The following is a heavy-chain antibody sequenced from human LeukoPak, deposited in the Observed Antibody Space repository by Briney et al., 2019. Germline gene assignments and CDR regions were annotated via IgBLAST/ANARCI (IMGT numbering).Heavy chain of an antibody. D-gene: IGHD5-24*01. Sequence: SETLSLTCTVSGGSISSSSYYWSWIRQPPGKGLEWIGYIYYSGSTNYNPSLKSRVTISVGTSKNQFSLKLSSVTAADTAVYYCARSRDGYNDPAFDILGQGTMVTVSS. CDR3: ARSRDGYNDPAFDI. V-gene: IGHV4-61*01. CDR1: GGSISSSSYY. J-gene: IGHJ3*02. CDR2: IYYSGST.